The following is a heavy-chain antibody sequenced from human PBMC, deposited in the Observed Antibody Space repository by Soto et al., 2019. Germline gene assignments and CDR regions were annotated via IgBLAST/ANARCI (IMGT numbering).Heavy chain of an antibody. J-gene: IGHJ5*02. CDR1: GYTFTSYA. D-gene: IGHD4-17*01. Sequence: QVQLVQSGAEVKKPGASVKVSCKASGYTFTSYAMHWVRQAPGQRLEWMGWINAGNGNTKYSQKFQGRVTITRDTSASTAYMELSSMRSEDTAVYYCARGDYGDIWFAPWGQGTLVTVSS. V-gene: IGHV1-3*01. CDR2: INAGNGNT. CDR3: ARGDYGDIWFAP.